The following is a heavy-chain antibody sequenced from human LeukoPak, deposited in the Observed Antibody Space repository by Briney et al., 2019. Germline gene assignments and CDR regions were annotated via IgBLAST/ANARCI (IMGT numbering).Heavy chain of an antibody. CDR3: ARHVWDIGFQQ. CDR1: GGCISSGNYY. J-gene: IGHJ1*01. V-gene: IGHV4-39*01. D-gene: IGHD2-8*01. Sequence: SGTLSLTCTVSGGCISSGNYYWGWIRQPPGKGLEWIGSIYSGSTYSNPSLKSRVIISVDTSKNQFSLKLSSVTAADTAVYYCARHVWDIGFQQWGQGTLVTVSS. CDR2: IYSGST.